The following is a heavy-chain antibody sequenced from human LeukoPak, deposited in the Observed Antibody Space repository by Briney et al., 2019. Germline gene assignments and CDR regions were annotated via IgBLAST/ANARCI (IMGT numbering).Heavy chain of an antibody. CDR3: ARDRVVVPAAFDY. CDR2: INPNSGGT. Sequence: ASVKVSCKASGYTFTVYYMHWVRQAPGQGLEWMGRINPNSGGTNYAQKFQGRVAMTRDTSISTAYMELSRLRSDDTAVYYCARDRVVVPAAFDYWGQGTLVTVSS. D-gene: IGHD2-2*01. V-gene: IGHV1-2*02. J-gene: IGHJ4*02. CDR1: GYTFTVYY.